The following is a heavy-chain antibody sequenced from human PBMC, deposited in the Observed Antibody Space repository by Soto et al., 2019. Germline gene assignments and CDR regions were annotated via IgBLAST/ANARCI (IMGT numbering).Heavy chain of an antibody. J-gene: IGHJ5*02. CDR3: ARGEETLTA. V-gene: IGHV1-18*01. CDR2: FTTYDGNT. CDR1: GYIFTSYG. Sequence: QVQLVQSGAEVKKPGASVKVSCKASGYIFTSYGITWVRQAPGQGLVWMGWFTTYDGNTNYAQKFQGRVTMTTDTSTSTAYMELRSLRSDDTAVYYCARGEETLTAWGQGTLVTVSS.